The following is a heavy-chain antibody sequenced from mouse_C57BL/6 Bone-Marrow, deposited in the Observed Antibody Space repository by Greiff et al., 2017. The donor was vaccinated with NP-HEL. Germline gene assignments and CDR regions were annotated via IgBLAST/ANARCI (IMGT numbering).Heavy chain of an antibody. Sequence: VQGVESGPELVKPGASVKISCKASGYAFSSSWMNWVKQRPGKGLEWIGRIYPGDGDTNYNGKFKGKATLTADKSSSTAYMQLSSLTSEDSAVYFCARFTVVPDYWGQGTTLTVSS. V-gene: IGHV1-82*01. D-gene: IGHD1-1*01. CDR2: IYPGDGDT. CDR1: GYAFSSSW. J-gene: IGHJ2*01. CDR3: ARFTVVPDY.